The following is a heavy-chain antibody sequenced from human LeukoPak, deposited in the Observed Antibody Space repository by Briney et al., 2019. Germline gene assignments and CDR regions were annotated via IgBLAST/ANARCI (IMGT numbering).Heavy chain of an antibody. J-gene: IGHJ4*02. D-gene: IGHD6-13*01. CDR2: IYYRGST. CDR1: GGSISSYY. CDR3: ARWVAASSIDY. Sequence: SETLSLTCTVSGGSISSYYWSWIRQPPGKGLEWIGYIYYRGSTNYNASLKSRVTISVDTSKNQFSLKLRSVTTADTAVYYCARWVAASSIDYWGQGTLVTVSS. V-gene: IGHV4-59*08.